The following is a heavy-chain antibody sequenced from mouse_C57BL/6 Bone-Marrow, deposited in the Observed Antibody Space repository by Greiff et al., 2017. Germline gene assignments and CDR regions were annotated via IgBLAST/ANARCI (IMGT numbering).Heavy chain of an antibody. CDR2: IRLKSDNYAT. CDR3: TGRAYYYGSSDY. J-gene: IGHJ2*01. Sequence: EVQLVESGGGLVQPGGSMKLSCVASGFTFSNYWMNWVRQSPEKGLEWVAQIRLKSDNYATHYAESVKGRFTISRDDSKSSVYLQMNNLRAEDTGIYYCTGRAYYYGSSDYWGQGTTLTVSS. V-gene: IGHV6-3*01. CDR1: GFTFSNYW. D-gene: IGHD1-1*01.